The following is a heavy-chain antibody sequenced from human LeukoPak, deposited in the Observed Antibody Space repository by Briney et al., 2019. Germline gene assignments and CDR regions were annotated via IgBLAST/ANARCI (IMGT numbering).Heavy chain of an antibody. CDR2: IYYSGST. J-gene: IGHJ4*02. Sequence: SETLSLTCIVSGGSIMSNYWSWIRQPPGKGLEWVGSIYYSGSTKYNPSLTSRVTISVDTSKNQFSLQLSSVTAADTAVYYCARGRGSSWYYFDYWGQGTLVTVSS. CDR1: GGSIMSNY. V-gene: IGHV4-59*12. D-gene: IGHD6-13*01. CDR3: ARGRGSSWYYFDY.